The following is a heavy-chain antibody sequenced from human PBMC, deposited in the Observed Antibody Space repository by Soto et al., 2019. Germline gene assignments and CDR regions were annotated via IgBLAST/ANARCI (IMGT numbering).Heavy chain of an antibody. V-gene: IGHV4-34*01. D-gene: IGHD6-6*01. CDR1: GGSFSGYY. Sequence: SETLSLTCAVYGGSFSGYYWSWIRQPPGKGLEWIGEINHSGSTNYNPSLKSRVTISVDTSKNQFSLKLSSVTAADTAVYYCARSSNMDVWGKGTTVTVSS. CDR3: ARSSNMDV. J-gene: IGHJ6*03. CDR2: INHSGST.